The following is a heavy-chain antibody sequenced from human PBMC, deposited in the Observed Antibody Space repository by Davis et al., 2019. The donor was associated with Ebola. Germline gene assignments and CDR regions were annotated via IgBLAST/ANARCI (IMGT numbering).Heavy chain of an antibody. CDR3: ARGAGMDV. CDR1: GYSISSGYY. V-gene: IGHV4-34*01. Sequence: PSETLSLTCAVSGYSISSGYYWSWIRQPPGKGLEWIGEINHSGSTNYNPSLKSRVTISVDTSKNQFSLKLSSVTAADTAVYYCARGAGMDVWGKGTTVTVSS. CDR2: INHSGST. J-gene: IGHJ6*04.